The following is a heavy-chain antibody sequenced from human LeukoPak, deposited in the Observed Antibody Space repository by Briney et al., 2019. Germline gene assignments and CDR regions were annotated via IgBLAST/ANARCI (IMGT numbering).Heavy chain of an antibody. V-gene: IGHV1-2*02. J-gene: IGHJ4*02. Sequence: GASVKVSCKASGYTFTGYYMHWVRQAPGQGLEWVGWTNPNSGGTNYAQKFQGRVTMTRDTPISTAYMELSRLRSDDTAVYYCARIHGVTTSPFDYWGQGTLVTVSS. D-gene: IGHD4-17*01. CDR3: ARIHGVTTSPFDY. CDR1: GYTFTGYY. CDR2: TNPNSGGT.